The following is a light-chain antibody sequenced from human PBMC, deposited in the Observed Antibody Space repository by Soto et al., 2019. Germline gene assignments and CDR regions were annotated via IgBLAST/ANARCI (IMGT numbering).Light chain of an antibody. CDR2: EVS. V-gene: IGLV2-23*02. CDR3: CSYAGSRSYV. Sequence: QSALTQPACVSGSPGQSITISCTGFSSNIGSYNLVSWYQQHPGKAPQLMIYEVSKRPSGVSNRFSGSKSGNTASLTISGLQTEDEADYYCCSYAGSRSYVFGTGTKLTVL. CDR1: SSNIGSYNL. J-gene: IGLJ1*01.